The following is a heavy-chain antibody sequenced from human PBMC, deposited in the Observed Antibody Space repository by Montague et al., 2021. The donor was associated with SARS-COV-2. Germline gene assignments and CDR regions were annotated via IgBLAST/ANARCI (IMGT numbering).Heavy chain of an antibody. CDR1: GFYFRDYG. D-gene: IGHD3-10*01. J-gene: IGHJ6*02. Sequence: SLSLSCAASGFYFRDYGVHWVRQAPGKGLEWVAIISSDGAKKHYAESLKGRFTMSRDNSIYTVYLQMNSLRVDDTAVYYCARDLARGVSDYYTMDVWGQGTTVIVSS. V-gene: IGHV3-33*01. CDR3: ARDLARGVSDYYTMDV. CDR2: ISSDGAKK.